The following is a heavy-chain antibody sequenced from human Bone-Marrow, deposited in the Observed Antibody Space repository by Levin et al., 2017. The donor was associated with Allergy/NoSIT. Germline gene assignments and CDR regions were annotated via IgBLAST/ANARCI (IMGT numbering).Heavy chain of an antibody. V-gene: IGHV4-39*07. D-gene: IGHD6-19*01. CDR2: VSYSGYS. CDR3: ARVRRIAVASNGHWRFDP. Sequence: GSLRLSCTVSGGSISSSLYFWGWIRQPPGKGLEWIGSVSYSGYSYYTPSLKSRVTISLDTSKNQFSLNLRSVTAADTAFYYCARVRRIAVASNGHWRFDPWGQGTLVSVSS. J-gene: IGHJ5*02. CDR1: GGSISSSLYF.